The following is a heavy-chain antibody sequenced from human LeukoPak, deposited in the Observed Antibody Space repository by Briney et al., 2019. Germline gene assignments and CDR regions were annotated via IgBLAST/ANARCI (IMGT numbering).Heavy chain of an antibody. J-gene: IGHJ4*02. CDR1: GGSISSYN. V-gene: IGHV4-59*01. D-gene: IGHD1-26*01. CDR3: ARVGYSGSYYRFDY. CDR2: IYYSGST. Sequence: SETLSLTCTVSGGSISSYNWSWIRQPPGKGLEWIGNIYYSGSTNYNPSLKSRVTISVDTSKNQLSLKLSSVTAADTAVYYCARVGYSGSYYRFDYWGQGTLVTVSS.